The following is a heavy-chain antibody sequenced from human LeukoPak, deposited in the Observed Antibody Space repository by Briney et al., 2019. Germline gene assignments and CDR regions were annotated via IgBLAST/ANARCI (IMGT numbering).Heavy chain of an antibody. CDR2: INPSRGGT. Sequence: ASVKVSCKSSGYTFNGYYMHWVRQAPAQGLEWMGWINPSRGGTNSAQKFQGRVTMTRDTSISTAYMDLSSLRSDDTAVYYCARGGGRYSSRWEIDYWGQGTLVTVSS. CDR3: ARGGGRYSSRWEIDY. J-gene: IGHJ4*02. D-gene: IGHD6-13*01. V-gene: IGHV1-2*02. CDR1: GYTFNGYY.